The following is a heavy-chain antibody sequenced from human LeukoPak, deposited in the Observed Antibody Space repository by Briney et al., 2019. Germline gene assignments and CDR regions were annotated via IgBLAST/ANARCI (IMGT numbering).Heavy chain of an antibody. CDR1: GGSISSYY. CDR2: ISDTGST. V-gene: IGHV4-59*01. J-gene: IGHJ4*02. D-gene: IGHD6-13*01. CDR3: ARGYSSSWNYFDY. Sequence: SETLSLTCTVSGGSISSYYWSWIRQPPGKGLEWIGYISDTGSTNYNPSLKSRVTISIDTSKNQFSLKLSSVTAADTAAYYCARGYSSSWNYFDYWGQGTLVTVSS.